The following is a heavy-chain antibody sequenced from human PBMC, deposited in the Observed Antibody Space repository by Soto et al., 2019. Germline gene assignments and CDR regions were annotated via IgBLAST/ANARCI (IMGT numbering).Heavy chain of an antibody. V-gene: IGHV6-1*01. CDR3: ARSAYYYDSSGYYSPFDF. J-gene: IGHJ4*02. CDR2: TYYRSKYYH. Sequence: SQTLSLTCAISGDGVSVNSAAWNWIRQSPSRGLECLGRTYYRSKYYHDYAVSVKSRITIHPDTSKNQFSLQLNSVTPEDTAVYYCARSAYYYDSSGYYSPFDFWGQGTLVTVSS. D-gene: IGHD3-22*01. CDR1: GDGVSVNSAA.